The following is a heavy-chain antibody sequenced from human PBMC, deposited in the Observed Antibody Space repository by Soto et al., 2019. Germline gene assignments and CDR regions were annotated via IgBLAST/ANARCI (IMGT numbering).Heavy chain of an antibody. CDR1: GGSISRYY. J-gene: IGHJ4*01. CDR3: ARGTTFGGVIVFDS. D-gene: IGHD3-16*02. CDR2: VYFSGST. V-gene: IGHV4-59*01. Sequence: SETLSLTCTVSGGSISRYYWNWIRQPPGKGLEYIGYVYFSGSTNYNPSLKSRVTISVDTSKNQFSLKLGSVTAADTAVYYCARGTTFGGVIVFDSWGHGSLVTVSS.